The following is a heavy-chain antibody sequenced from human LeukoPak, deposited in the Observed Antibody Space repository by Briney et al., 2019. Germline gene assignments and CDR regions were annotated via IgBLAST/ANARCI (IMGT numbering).Heavy chain of an antibody. V-gene: IGHV1-2*02. Sequence: ASVKVSCKASGYTFTGYYMHWVRQAPGQGLEWMGWINPNSGGTNYAQKFQGRVTMTRDTSISTAYMELSRLRSDDTAVYYCARFVTYYYDSSGSSAFDYWGQGTLVTVSS. J-gene: IGHJ4*02. CDR2: INPNSGGT. CDR1: GYTFTGYY. D-gene: IGHD3-22*01. CDR3: ARFVTYYYDSSGSSAFDY.